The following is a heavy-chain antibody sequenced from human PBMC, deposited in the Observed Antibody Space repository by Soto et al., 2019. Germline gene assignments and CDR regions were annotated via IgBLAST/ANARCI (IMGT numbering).Heavy chain of an antibody. V-gene: IGHV4-39*01. Sequence: SGTLSLTCTVSGGSLSRSSYYWGWIRQPPGKGLEWIGSIYYSGSTYYNPSLKSRVTISVDTSKNQFSLKLSSVTAADTAVYYCASDTRPYPGGYWGQGTLVTVSS. CDR3: ASDTRPYPGGY. J-gene: IGHJ4*02. CDR2: IYYSGST. CDR1: GGSLSRSSYY. D-gene: IGHD3-10*01.